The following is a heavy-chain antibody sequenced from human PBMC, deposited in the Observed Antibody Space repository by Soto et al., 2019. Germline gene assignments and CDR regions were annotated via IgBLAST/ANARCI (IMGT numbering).Heavy chain of an antibody. J-gene: IGHJ4*02. CDR3: ARHRLNYCATLDRSNSWSGFDY. CDR2: INHSGST. D-gene: IGHD6-13*01. CDR1: GGSFSGYY. V-gene: IGHV4-34*01. Sequence: TLSLTCAVYGGSFSGYYWSWIRQPPGKGLEWIGEINHSGSTNYNPSLKSRVTISVDTSKNQFSLKLSSVTAADTAVYYCARHRLNYCATLDRSNSWSGFDYWGQGTLVTVSS.